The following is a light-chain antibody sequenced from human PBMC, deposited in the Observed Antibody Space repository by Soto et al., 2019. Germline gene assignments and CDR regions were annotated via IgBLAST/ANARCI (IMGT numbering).Light chain of an antibody. J-gene: IGKJ4*01. CDR1: QSVSSD. Sequence: EVVMTQSPATLSVSPGERATLSCRASQSVSSDLAWYQLKPGQPPRLLIYGASSRATGIPVRFSGSGSGTEFTLTISSLQSEDVAVYYCQHYKNRPLTFGGGTKVEIK. CDR2: GAS. CDR3: QHYKNRPLT. V-gene: IGKV3-15*01.